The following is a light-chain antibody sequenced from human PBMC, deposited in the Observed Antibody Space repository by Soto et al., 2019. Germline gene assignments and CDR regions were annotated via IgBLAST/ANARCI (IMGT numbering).Light chain of an antibody. CDR1: QSVSSSY. J-gene: IGKJ2*01. Sequence: EIVLTQSPGTLSLSPGERATLSCRASQSVSSSYLAWYQQKPGQAPRLLIYGASSRATGIPDRFSGSGSGTDFTLTISRLVPEDFAVYYCQQSGSSAYTFGQGTKLEIK. CDR3: QQSGSSAYT. V-gene: IGKV3-20*01. CDR2: GAS.